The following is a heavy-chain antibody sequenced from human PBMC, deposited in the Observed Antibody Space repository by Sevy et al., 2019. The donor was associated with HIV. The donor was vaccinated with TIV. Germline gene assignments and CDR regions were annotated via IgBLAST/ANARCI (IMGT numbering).Heavy chain of an antibody. Sequence: GGSLRLSCAASGFTFSDYYMSWIRQAPGKGLEWVSYISSSGSTIYYADSVKGRFTISRDNAKNSLYLQMNSLRAEDMAVYYCAREGYCSSTSCYMSAFDIWGQGTMVTVSS. J-gene: IGHJ3*02. V-gene: IGHV3-11*01. D-gene: IGHD2-2*02. CDR2: ISSSGSTI. CDR1: GFTFSDYY. CDR3: AREGYCSSTSCYMSAFDI.